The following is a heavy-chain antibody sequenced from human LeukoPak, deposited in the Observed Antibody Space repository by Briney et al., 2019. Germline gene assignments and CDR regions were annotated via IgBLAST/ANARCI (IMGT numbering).Heavy chain of an antibody. CDR1: GYSISSGYY. CDR3: ATPYSGGYHGLDI. D-gene: IGHD1-26*01. Sequence: PSETLSLTCAVSGYSISSGYYWGWIRQPPGKGLEWIGSIYYSGSTYYNPSLKSRVTISVDTSKNQFSLKLNSVTAADTAVYYCATPYSGGYHGLDIWGQGTMVTVSS. CDR2: IYYSGST. V-gene: IGHV4-38-2*01. J-gene: IGHJ3*02.